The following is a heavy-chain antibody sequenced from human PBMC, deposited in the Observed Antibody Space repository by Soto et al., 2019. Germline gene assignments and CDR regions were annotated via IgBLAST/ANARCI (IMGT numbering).Heavy chain of an antibody. CDR3: ARXKKCTNGVCHYYYGMDV. Sequence: ASVKVSCKASGYTFTSYAMHWVRQAPGQRLEWMGWINAGNGNTKYSQKFQGRVTITRDTSASTAYMELSSLRSEDTAVYYCARXKKCTNGVCHYYYGMDVWGQGTTVTVSS. V-gene: IGHV1-3*01. J-gene: IGHJ6*02. CDR2: INAGNGNT. D-gene: IGHD2-8*01. CDR1: GYTFTSYA.